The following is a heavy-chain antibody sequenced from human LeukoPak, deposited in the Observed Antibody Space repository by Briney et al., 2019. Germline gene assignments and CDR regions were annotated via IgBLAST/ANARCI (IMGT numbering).Heavy chain of an antibody. Sequence: SQTLSLTCAVSGGSISSGGYSWSWIRQSPGKGLEWIGYIYHSGSTYYNPSLKSRVTISVDRSKNQFSLKLSSVTAADTAVYYCARARGDPVYDSSGYYYFDYWGQGTLVTVSS. J-gene: IGHJ4*02. CDR2: IYHSGST. CDR1: GGSISSGGYS. CDR3: ARARGDPVYDSSGYYYFDY. D-gene: IGHD3-22*01. V-gene: IGHV4-30-2*06.